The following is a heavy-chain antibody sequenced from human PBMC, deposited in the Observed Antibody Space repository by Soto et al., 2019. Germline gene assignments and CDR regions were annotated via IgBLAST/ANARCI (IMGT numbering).Heavy chain of an antibody. CDR3: VKDRTPNWNYPGLAV. D-gene: IGHD2-15*01. CDR1: GFSFSTYA. Sequence: EVQLVESGGGLVQPGGSLTLSCAVSGFSFSTYAMHWVRRAPGKGLEFVSVIAYHGSSTFYADSLKGRFTVSRDNSRNTLYLHMNNLRPEDSATYYGVKDRTPNWNYPGLAVWGQGTTVTVSS. J-gene: IGHJ6*02. V-gene: IGHV3-64D*08. CDR2: IAYHGSST.